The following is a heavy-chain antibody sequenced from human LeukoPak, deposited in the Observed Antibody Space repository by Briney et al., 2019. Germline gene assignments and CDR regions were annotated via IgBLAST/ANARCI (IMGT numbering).Heavy chain of an antibody. CDR3: ARALPGYSGSWHFGY. V-gene: IGHV1-69*05. CDR1: GGTVSTYA. CDR2: IIPSFGTA. Sequence: SVKVSCKASGGTVSTYAISWVRQAPGQGLEWMGRIIPSFGTANSAQKFQGRVTITTDESTSTAYMELSSLRSEDTAVYYCARALPGYSGSWHFGYWGQGTLVTVSS. J-gene: IGHJ4*02. D-gene: IGHD6-13*01.